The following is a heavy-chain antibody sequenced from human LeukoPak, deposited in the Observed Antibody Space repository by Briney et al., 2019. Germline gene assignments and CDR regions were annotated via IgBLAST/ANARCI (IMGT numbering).Heavy chain of an antibody. D-gene: IGHD6-6*01. Sequence: PSQTLSLTCTVSGDSISSGDYYWSWIRQPPGKGLEWIGYIYCSGSTNYNPSLKSRVTISVDTSKNQFSLKLSSVTAADTAVYYCARGIAALHFDYWGQGTLVTVSS. V-gene: IGHV4-61*08. J-gene: IGHJ4*02. CDR3: ARGIAALHFDY. CDR1: GDSISSGDYY. CDR2: IYCSGST.